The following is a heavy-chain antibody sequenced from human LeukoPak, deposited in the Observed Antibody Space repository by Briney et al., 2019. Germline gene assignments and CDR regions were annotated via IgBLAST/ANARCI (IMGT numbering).Heavy chain of an antibody. J-gene: IGHJ5*02. CDR1: GYSISSGYY. Sequence: PSETLSLTCTVSGYSISSGYYWSWIRQPAGKGLEWVGRIYTSGSTNYNPSLKSRVTISYTSKNQFSLKLNSVTAADTAMYYCARVDGSCSGGSCPSGNWFDPWGQGTLVTVSS. V-gene: IGHV4-61*02. D-gene: IGHD2-15*01. CDR2: IYTSGST. CDR3: ARVDGSCSGGSCPSGNWFDP.